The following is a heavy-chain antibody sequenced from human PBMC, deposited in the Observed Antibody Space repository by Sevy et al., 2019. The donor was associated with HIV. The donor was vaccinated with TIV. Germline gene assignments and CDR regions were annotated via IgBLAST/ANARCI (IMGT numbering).Heavy chain of an antibody. D-gene: IGHD6-6*01. CDR1: GFTFSTYG. CDR2: LSHDISNE. CDR3: AKANIAAPPRGSDYFDY. J-gene: IGHJ4*02. Sequence: GGSLRLSCAASGFTFSTYGMHWVRQAPGKGLEWVAVLSHDISNEYYADSAKGRFTISRDNSKNTLYLQMSSLRPEDTALYYCAKANIAAPPRGSDYFDYWGQGTLVTVSS. V-gene: IGHV3-30*18.